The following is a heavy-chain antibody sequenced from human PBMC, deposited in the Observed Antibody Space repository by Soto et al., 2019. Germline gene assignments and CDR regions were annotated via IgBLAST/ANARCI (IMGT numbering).Heavy chain of an antibody. J-gene: IGHJ6*02. CDR3: ALWANSNYVFYYYGMDV. Sequence: QVQLVESGGGVVQPGRSLRLSCAASGFTFSSYAMHWVRQAPGKGLEWVAVISYDGSNKYYADSVKGRFTISRDNSKNTLYLQMNSLRAQDTAVYYCALWANSNYVFYYYGMDVWGQGTTVTVSS. V-gene: IGHV3-30-3*01. CDR1: GFTFSSYA. D-gene: IGHD4-4*01. CDR2: ISYDGSNK.